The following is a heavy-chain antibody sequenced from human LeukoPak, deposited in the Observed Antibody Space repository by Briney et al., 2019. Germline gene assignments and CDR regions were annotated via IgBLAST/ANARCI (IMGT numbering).Heavy chain of an antibody. V-gene: IGHV5-51*01. CDR3: VRIETYGDGFDV. D-gene: IGHD3-10*01. CDR1: GYTFINYW. J-gene: IGHJ3*01. CDR2: IYAGDSDT. Sequence: GESLKISCKGSGYTFINYWIGWVRQMPGKGLEWMGIIYAGDSDTRYSPSFQGQVTISVDKSLSTAYLQWNILKASDTAMYYCVRIETYGDGFDVWGQGTMVTVSS.